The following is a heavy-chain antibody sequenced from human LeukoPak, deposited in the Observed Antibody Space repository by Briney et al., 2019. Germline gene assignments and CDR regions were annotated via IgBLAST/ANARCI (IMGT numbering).Heavy chain of an antibody. CDR1: GFTVSSNY. CDR2: IYSGGTT. D-gene: IGHD3/OR15-3a*01. V-gene: IGHV3-53*01. Sequence: GESLRLSCAASGFTVSSNYMSWVRQAPGMGLEWVSVIYSGGTTYYADSVKGRFTISRDNSKNMLYLQMNSLRAEDTAVYYCAREPGTDYRKYYFDYWGQGTLVTVSS. J-gene: IGHJ4*02. CDR3: AREPGTDYRKYYFDY.